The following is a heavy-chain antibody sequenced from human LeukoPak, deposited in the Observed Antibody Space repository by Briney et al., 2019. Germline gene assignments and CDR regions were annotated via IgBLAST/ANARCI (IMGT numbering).Heavy chain of an antibody. Sequence: EASVKVSCKAFGYTFTSYYMHWVRQAPGQGLEWMGIINPSGGSTSYAQKFQGRVTMTRDTSTSTVYMELSSLRSEDTAVYYCARVFGRARTYYYDSSGPYFDYWGQGTLVTVSS. CDR3: ARVFGRARTYYYDSSGPYFDY. V-gene: IGHV1-46*01. J-gene: IGHJ4*02. D-gene: IGHD3-22*01. CDR2: INPSGGST. CDR1: GYTFTSYY.